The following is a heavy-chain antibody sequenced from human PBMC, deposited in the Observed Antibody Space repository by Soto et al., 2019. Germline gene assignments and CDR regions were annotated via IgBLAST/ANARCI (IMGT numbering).Heavy chain of an antibody. CDR2: TRNSGGA. J-gene: IGHJ4*02. CDR1: RGSVFSSNW. V-gene: IGHV4-4*02. CDR3: ASHLVMAGTRGFDH. D-gene: IGHD6-19*01. Sequence: QVQLQESGPGLVKPSGTLSLTCAVSRGSVFSSNWWSWVRLPPGKGLEWIGETRNSGGANYNPSLKSRVTITVGRSRNHIFLELSSVTAADTAVYYCASHLVMAGTRGFDHWGLGTLVTVSS.